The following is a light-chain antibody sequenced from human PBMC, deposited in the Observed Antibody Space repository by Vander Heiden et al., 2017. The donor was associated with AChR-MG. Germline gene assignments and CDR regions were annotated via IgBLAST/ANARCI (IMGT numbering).Light chain of an antibody. V-gene: IGKV2-30*01. CDR1: QSLVYSDGNTY. Sequence: DIVMTQSPLSLPVTLGQPASISCRSSQSLVYSDGNTYLNWFHQRPGQSPRRLIYNVSNRDSGVPDRFSGSGSGTDFTLKISRVEAEDVGVYYCMQGVQWPPTFGGGTEVDIK. CDR3: MQGVQWPPT. CDR2: NVS. J-gene: IGKJ4*01.